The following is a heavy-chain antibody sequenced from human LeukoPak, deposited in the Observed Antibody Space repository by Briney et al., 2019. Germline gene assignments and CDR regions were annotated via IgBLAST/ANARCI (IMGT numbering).Heavy chain of an antibody. CDR1: GGSISNYF. Sequence: SETLSLTCTVSGGSISNYFWNWIRQPPGKGLGWIGYIKTSGSAYCNPSLKSRVTVSVDTSKNQFSLKLSSVTAADTAVYYCARGYCANSTCYNFDYWGQGTLVTVSS. CDR2: IKTSGSA. V-gene: IGHV4-59*01. CDR3: ARGYCANSTCYNFDY. J-gene: IGHJ4*02. D-gene: IGHD2-8*01.